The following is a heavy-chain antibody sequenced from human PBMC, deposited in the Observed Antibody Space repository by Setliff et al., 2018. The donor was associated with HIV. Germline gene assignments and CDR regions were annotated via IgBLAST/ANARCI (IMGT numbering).Heavy chain of an antibody. CDR3: ARGRSCSSSSCYLVYYYYYGMDV. Sequence: SETLSLTCTVSGPSINIHYWSWIRQSPGKGFEWIGYIYSTGSTNYNPSLQSRVTISMVASRNQFSLKVTSVTAADTAVYYCARGRSCSSSSCYLVYYYYYGMDVWGHGSTVTVSS. D-gene: IGHD2-2*01. CDR1: GPSINIHY. J-gene: IGHJ6*02. CDR2: IYSTGST. V-gene: IGHV4-59*11.